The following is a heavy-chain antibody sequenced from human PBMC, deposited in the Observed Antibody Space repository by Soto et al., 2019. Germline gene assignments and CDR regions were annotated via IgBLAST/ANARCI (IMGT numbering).Heavy chain of an antibody. CDR2: INHSGST. J-gene: IGHJ6*02. V-gene: IGHV4-34*01. CDR1: GGSFSGYY. CDR3: AVWGFGEPRWYYYYGMDV. D-gene: IGHD3-10*01. Sequence: SETLSLTCAVYGGSFSGYYWSWIRQPPGKGLEWIGEINHSGSTNYNPSLKSRVTISVDTSKNQFSLKLSSVTAADTAVYYCAVWGFGEPRWYYYYGMDVWGQGTTVTVSS.